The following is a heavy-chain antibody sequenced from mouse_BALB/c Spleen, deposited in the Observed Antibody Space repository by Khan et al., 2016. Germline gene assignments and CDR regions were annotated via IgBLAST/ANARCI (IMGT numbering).Heavy chain of an antibody. J-gene: IGHJ4*01. Sequence: VQLQQSGAELVKPGASVKLSCTASGFNIKDTYMHWVKQRPEQGLEWIGRIDPANGNTKYDPKFQGKATITADSSSNTAYLQLSSLTSEDTAGYYCARDYANSYAMDYWGQGPSVTVAS. V-gene: IGHV14-3*02. D-gene: IGHD2-1*01. CDR2: IDPANGNT. CDR3: ARDYANSYAMDY. CDR1: GFNIKDTY.